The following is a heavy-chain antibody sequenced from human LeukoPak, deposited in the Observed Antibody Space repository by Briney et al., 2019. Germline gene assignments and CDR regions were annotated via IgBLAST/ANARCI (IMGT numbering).Heavy chain of an antibody. CDR2: ISSSSSYI. V-gene: IGHV3-21*01. CDR1: GFTFSSYS. Sequence: PGGSLRLSCAASGFTFSSYSMNWVRQAPGKGLEWVSSISSSSSYIYYADSVKGRFTISRDNAKNSLYLQMKSLRAEDTAVYYCARSTYYGSGSPADYYFDYWGQGTLVTVSS. J-gene: IGHJ4*02. CDR3: ARSTYYGSGSPADYYFDY. D-gene: IGHD3-10*01.